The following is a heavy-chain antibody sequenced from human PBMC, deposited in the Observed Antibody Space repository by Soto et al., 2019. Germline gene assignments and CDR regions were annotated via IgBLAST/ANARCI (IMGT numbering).Heavy chain of an antibody. CDR1: GFTFSSYE. J-gene: IGHJ3*02. Sequence: PGGSLRLSCAASGFTFSSYEMNWVRQAPGKGLEWVSYISSSGSTIYYADSVKGRFTISRDNAKNSLYLQMNSLRAEDTAVYYCAHPRGYGVFDAVDIWGQGTMVTVSS. V-gene: IGHV3-48*03. CDR2: ISSSGSTI. CDR3: AHPRGYGVFDAVDI. D-gene: IGHD4-17*01.